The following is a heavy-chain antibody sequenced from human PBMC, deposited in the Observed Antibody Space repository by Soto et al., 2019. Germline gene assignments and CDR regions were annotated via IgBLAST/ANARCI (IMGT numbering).Heavy chain of an antibody. CDR2: IVVGSGNT. Sequence: SVKVSCKASGFTFTSSAVQWVRQARGQRLEWIGWIVVGSGNTNYAQKFQERVTITRDMSTSTAYMELSSLRSEDTAVYYCAATRFLEWPWFDPWGQGTLVTVSS. CDR3: AATRFLEWPWFDP. J-gene: IGHJ5*02. D-gene: IGHD3-3*01. CDR1: GFTFTSSA. V-gene: IGHV1-58*01.